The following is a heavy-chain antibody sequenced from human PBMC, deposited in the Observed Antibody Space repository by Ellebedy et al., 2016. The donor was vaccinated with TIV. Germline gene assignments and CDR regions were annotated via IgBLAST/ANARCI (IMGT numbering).Heavy chain of an antibody. V-gene: IGHV3-66*01. CDR1: GFTVSSNY. D-gene: IGHD3-22*01. Sequence: PGGSLRLSCAASGFTVSSNYMSWVRQAPGKGLEWVSVIYSGGSTYYGDSVKGRFTISRDNSKNTVYLQMNSLRAEDTAVYYCAKGRGGGSDSSAPRYYFDYWGLGTLVTVSS. J-gene: IGHJ4*02. CDR2: IYSGGST. CDR3: AKGRGGGSDSSAPRYYFDY.